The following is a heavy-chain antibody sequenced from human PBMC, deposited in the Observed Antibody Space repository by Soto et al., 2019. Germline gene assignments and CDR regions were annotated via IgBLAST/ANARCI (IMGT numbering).Heavy chain of an antibody. CDR2: IWNDGTTT. V-gene: IGHV3-33*01. CDR1: GFTFSHCG. D-gene: IGHD1-1*01. CDR3: ARDGGHDDVDY. J-gene: IGHJ4*02. Sequence: LVESGGGATQPGRSLRLSCETSGFTFSHCGMHWVRQAPGKGLEWVGMIWNDGTTTHFTDSVKGRFTISRDNSKNTVYLQMNSLRDEDTAVYYCARDGGHDDVDYWGRGTLVTVSS.